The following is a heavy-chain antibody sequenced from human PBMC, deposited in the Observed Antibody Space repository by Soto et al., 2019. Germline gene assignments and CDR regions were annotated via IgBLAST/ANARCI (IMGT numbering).Heavy chain of an antibody. V-gene: IGHV3-23*01. J-gene: IGHJ4*02. CDR2: ISGSGGST. Sequence: PGGSLRLSCAASGFTFSSYAMSWVRQAPGKGLEWVSAISGSGGSTYYADSVKGRFTISRDNSKNTLYLQMNSLRAEDTAVYYCAKVRTRVPLSTVTTFYDYWGQGTLVTSPQ. CDR1: GFTFSSYA. D-gene: IGHD4-17*01. CDR3: AKVRTRVPLSTVTTFYDY.